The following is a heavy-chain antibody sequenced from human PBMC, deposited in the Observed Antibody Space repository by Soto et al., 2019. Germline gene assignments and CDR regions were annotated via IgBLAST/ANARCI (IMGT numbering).Heavy chain of an antibody. Sequence: PGGSLRLSWAASGCTFSNYAMRLVRQAPGKGLEYVSTISSSGGSTYYANSVKGRFTISRDNSKNTLYLQMGSLRAEDMAVYYCASSREGYYFDYWGQGTLVTSPQ. J-gene: IGHJ4*02. V-gene: IGHV3-64*01. D-gene: IGHD1-26*01. CDR1: GCTFSNYA. CDR2: ISSSGGST. CDR3: ASSREGYYFDY.